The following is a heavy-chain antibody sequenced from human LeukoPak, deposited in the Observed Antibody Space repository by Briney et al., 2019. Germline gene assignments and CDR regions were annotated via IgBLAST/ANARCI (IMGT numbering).Heavy chain of an antibody. CDR3: ARVVGAIDF. D-gene: IGHD1-26*01. V-gene: IGHV3-53*01. Sequence: QAGGSLRLSCAVSGFTVSDSYMSWVRQAPGKGLEWVSIIYRGGNAYYADSVRGRFTISRDNSENTLYLHMNDLGVEDTAVYYCARVVGAIDFWGQEPWSPSPQ. J-gene: IGHJ4*01. CDR1: GFTVSDSY. CDR2: IYRGGNA.